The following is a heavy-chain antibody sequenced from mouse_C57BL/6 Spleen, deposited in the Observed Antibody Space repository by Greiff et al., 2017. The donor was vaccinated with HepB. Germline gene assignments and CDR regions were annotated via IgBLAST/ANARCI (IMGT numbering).Heavy chain of an antibody. J-gene: IGHJ2*01. V-gene: IGHV1-15*01. D-gene: IGHD1-1*01. Sequence: VQLQQSGAELVRPGASVTLSCKASGYTFTDYEMHWVKQTPVHGLEWIGAIDPETGGTAYNQKFKGKAILTADKSSSTAYMELRSLTSEDSAVYYCTRDYGSSSGDYFDYWGQGTTLTVSS. CDR2: IDPETGGT. CDR3: TRDYGSSSGDYFDY. CDR1: GYTFTDYE.